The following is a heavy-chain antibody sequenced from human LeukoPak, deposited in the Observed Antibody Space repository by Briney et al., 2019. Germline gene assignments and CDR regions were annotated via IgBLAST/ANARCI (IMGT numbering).Heavy chain of an antibody. CDR3: ARNSAYSSSSGVNY. CDR1: GGSISSYY. D-gene: IGHD6-6*01. J-gene: IGHJ4*02. CDR2: INQSGST. V-gene: IGHV4-34*01. Sequence: SETLSLTCTVSGGSISSYYWSWIRQPPGKGLEWIGEINQSGSTNYNPSLKSRVTISVDTSKNQISLKLSSVTAADTAVYYCARNSAYSSSSGVNYWGQGTLVTVSS.